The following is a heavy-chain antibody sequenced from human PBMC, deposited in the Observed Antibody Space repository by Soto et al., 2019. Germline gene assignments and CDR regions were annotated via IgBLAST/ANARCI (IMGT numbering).Heavy chain of an antibody. CDR3: ARGLCIAAAGRRISGYYYYGMDV. Sequence: SETLSLTCTVSGGSISSYYWSWIRQPPGKGLEWIGYIYYSGSTNYNPSLKSRVTISVDTSKNQFSLKLSSVTAADTAVYYCARGLCIAAAGRRISGYYYYGMDVWGQGTTVTVSS. V-gene: IGHV4-59*01. CDR1: GGSISSYY. J-gene: IGHJ6*02. CDR2: IYYSGST. D-gene: IGHD6-13*01.